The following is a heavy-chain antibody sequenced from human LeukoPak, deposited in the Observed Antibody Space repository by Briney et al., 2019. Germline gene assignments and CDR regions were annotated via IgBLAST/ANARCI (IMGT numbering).Heavy chain of an antibody. CDR3: AREIGDYYDSTGTDFDY. D-gene: IGHD3-22*01. V-gene: IGHV1-46*01. CDR1: GYTFTSYY. CDR2: INPSGGST. J-gene: IGHJ4*02. Sequence: GASVKVSCKASGYTFTSYYMHWVRQGPGQGLEWMGIINPSGGSTSYAQKFQGRVTMTRDTSTSTVYMELSSLRSEDTAVYYCAREIGDYYDSTGTDFDYWGQGTLVTVSS.